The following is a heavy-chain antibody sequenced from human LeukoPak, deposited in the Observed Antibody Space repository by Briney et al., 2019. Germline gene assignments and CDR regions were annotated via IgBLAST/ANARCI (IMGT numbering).Heavy chain of an antibody. CDR2: FDPEDGET. Sequence: GASVKVSCKVSGYTLTELSMHWVRQAPGKGLEWMGGFDPEDGETIYAQKFQGRVTMTEDTSTDTAYMELSSLRSEDTAVYYCATNPTAAGHWYFDLWGRGTLVTVSS. D-gene: IGHD6-13*01. CDR1: GYTLTELS. CDR3: ATNPTAAGHWYFDL. V-gene: IGHV1-24*01. J-gene: IGHJ2*01.